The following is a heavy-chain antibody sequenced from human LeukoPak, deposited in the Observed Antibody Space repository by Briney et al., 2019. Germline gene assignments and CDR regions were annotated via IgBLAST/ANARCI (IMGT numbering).Heavy chain of an antibody. D-gene: IGHD3-22*01. CDR3: ARDYGYYDSSGYYWSDY. J-gene: IGHJ4*02. CDR2: ISAYNGNT. CDR1: GYTFTSYG. V-gene: IGHV1-18*01. Sequence: ASVKVSCKASGYTFTSYGISWVRQAPGQGLEWMGWISAYNGNTNYAQKLQGRVTMTTDTSTSTAYMELRSLRSDDTAVYYCARDYGYYDSSGYYWSDYWGQGTLVTVSS.